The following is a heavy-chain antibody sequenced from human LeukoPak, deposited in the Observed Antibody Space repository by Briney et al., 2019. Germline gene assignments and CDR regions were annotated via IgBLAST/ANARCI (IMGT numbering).Heavy chain of an antibody. Sequence: GGSLRLSCAVSGLTFSTYSMTWVRQGPGKGLEWVSGIYNSGAKIFYADSVKGRFTISRDNSKNMLYLQMNSLRVEDTAVYYCAKDVAPDSGWDLDYWGQGTLVTVSS. V-gene: IGHV3-23*01. CDR3: AKDVAPDSGWDLDY. CDR1: GLTFSTYS. CDR2: IYNSGAKI. D-gene: IGHD6-19*01. J-gene: IGHJ4*02.